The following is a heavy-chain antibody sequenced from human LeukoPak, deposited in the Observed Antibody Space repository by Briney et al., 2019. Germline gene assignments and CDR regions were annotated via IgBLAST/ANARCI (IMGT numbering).Heavy chain of an antibody. J-gene: IGHJ5*02. V-gene: IGHV4-30-2*01. CDR2: IYHSGST. D-gene: IGHD6-13*01. CDR3: ARVGSSSWYRRSVCDWFDP. Sequence: SETLSLTCAVSGGSISSGGYSWSWIRQPPGKGLEWIGYIYHSGSTYYNPSLKSRVTISVDRSKNQFSLKLSSVTAADTAVYYCARVGSSSWYRRSVCDWFDPWGQGTLVTVSS. CDR1: GGSISSGGYS.